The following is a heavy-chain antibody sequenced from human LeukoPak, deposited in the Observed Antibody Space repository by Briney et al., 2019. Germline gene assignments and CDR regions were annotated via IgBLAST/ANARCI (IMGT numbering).Heavy chain of an antibody. CDR2: IESKTDSGTT. V-gene: IGHV3-15*04. Sequence: GGSLGLSCAASGFPFSDAWMSWVRQAPGKGLEWVGRIESKTDSGTTEYAAPVKGRFTISRDDSKNTLYLQMNSLKTEDTAVYYCTRDEGDDYFDNWGQGTLATVSS. J-gene: IGHJ4*02. D-gene: IGHD3-16*01. CDR1: GFPFSDAW. CDR3: TRDEGDDYFDN.